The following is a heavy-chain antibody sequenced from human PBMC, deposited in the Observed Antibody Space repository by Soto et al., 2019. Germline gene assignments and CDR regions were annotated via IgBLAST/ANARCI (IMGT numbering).Heavy chain of an antibody. CDR1: GFSFSSHG. Sequence: PGGSLRLSCAASGFSFSSHGMHWVRQAPGKGLEWVAVISFDGSNKSYADSVRGRFTISRDNSKTTVSLQMNSLRAEDTAVYYCAKGGHCTSTSCWSIDYYYGMDVWGQGTTVTVSS. CDR3: AKGGHCTSTSCWSIDYYYGMDV. CDR2: ISFDGSNK. J-gene: IGHJ6*02. V-gene: IGHV3-30*18. D-gene: IGHD2-2*01.